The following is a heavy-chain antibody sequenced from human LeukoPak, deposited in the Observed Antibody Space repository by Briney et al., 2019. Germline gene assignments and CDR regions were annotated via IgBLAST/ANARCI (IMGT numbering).Heavy chain of an antibody. D-gene: IGHD6-19*01. CDR1: GYTFTSYG. J-gene: IGHJ6*03. V-gene: IGHV1-18*01. CDR3: ARGRRGAVGGRNYYYYYYMDV. CDR2: ISAYNGNT. Sequence: ASVKVSCKASGYTFTSYGISWVRQAPGQGLEWMGWISAYNGNTNYAQKLQGRVTMTTDTSTSTAYMELRSLRSDDTAVYYCARGRRGAVGGRNYYYYYYMDVWGKGTTVTVSS.